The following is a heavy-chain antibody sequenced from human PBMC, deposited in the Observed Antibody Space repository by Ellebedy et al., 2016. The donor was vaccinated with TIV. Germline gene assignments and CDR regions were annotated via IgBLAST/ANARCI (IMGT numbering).Heavy chain of an antibody. Sequence: GGSLRLSCAASGFSFSSYWMAWVRQAPGKGLEWVANINQDGREKYYVDSVKGRFTISRDSAKNSLYLQMNSLRVDDAAMYYCATDGSYGDYLSPTHAFENWGQGTKVIVSS. V-gene: IGHV3-7*01. CDR2: INQDGREK. J-gene: IGHJ3*02. D-gene: IGHD4-17*01. CDR1: GFSFSSYW. CDR3: ATDGSYGDYLSPTHAFEN.